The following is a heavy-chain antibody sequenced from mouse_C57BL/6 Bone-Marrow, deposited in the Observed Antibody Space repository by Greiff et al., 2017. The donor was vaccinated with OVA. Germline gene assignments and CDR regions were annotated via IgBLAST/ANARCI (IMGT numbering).Heavy chain of an antibody. CDR3: ARGFTTVVASDY. D-gene: IGHD1-1*01. CDR2: IHPSDSVT. Sequence: QVQLQQPGAELVKPGASVKVSCKASGYPFTSYWMHWVKQRPGPGLEWLGRIHPSDSVTNYNQKFKGKATLTVDKSSSTAYMQLSSLTSEDSAVYYCARGFTTVVASDYWGQGTTRTVSS. V-gene: IGHV1-74*01. CDR1: GYPFTSYW. J-gene: IGHJ2*01.